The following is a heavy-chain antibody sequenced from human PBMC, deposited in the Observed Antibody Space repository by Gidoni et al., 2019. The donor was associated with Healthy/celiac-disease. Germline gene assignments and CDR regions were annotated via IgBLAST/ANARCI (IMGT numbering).Heavy chain of an antibody. CDR3: ARDLPADSRDSSGPFLNYFDY. D-gene: IGHD3-22*01. Sequence: QVQLVASGGGVVQPGRSLRLSCAASGFTFSSYGWPWVRQAPGKGLEWVAVIWYDGSNKYYADSVKGRFTISRDNSKNTLYLQMNSLRAEDTAVYYCARDLPADSRDSSGPFLNYFDYWGQGTLVTVSS. CDR1: GFTFSSYG. CDR2: IWYDGSNK. J-gene: IGHJ4*02. V-gene: IGHV3-33*01.